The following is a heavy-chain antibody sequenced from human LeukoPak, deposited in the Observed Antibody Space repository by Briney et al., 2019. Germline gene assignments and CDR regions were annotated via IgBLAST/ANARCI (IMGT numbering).Heavy chain of an antibody. D-gene: IGHD3-9*01. J-gene: IGHJ6*03. V-gene: IGHV4-59*01. Sequence: SETLSLTCTVSGASITSYFWSWIRQPPGKGLEWIGYISYSGSTVYNPSLKSRVTISLDTSKNQFSLRLSSVTAADTAVYYCARGLTYYYYYYMDVWGKGTTVTVSS. CDR3: ARGLTYYYYYYMDV. CDR1: GASITSYF. CDR2: ISYSGST.